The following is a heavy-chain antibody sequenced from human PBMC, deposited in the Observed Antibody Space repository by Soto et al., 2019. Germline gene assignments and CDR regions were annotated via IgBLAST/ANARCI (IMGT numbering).Heavy chain of an antibody. Sequence: QEQLVESGGGAVQPGRSLRLSCTASGFSFSSYDMHWVRQAPGEGLEWVSAMSFDGSYKHYADSVKGRFTISIDNSENTLYRQMNGLRPEDTAVYFCARGMIRGVVYYGVEVWGQGTTVTVS. CDR1: GFSFSSYD. V-gene: IGHV3-30*03. CDR2: MSFDGSYK. J-gene: IGHJ6*02. CDR3: ARGMIRGVVYYGVEV. D-gene: IGHD3-10*01.